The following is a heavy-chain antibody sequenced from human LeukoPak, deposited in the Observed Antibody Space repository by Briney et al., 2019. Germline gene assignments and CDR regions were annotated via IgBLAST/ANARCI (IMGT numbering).Heavy chain of an antibody. D-gene: IGHD3-16*02. CDR2: IYTSGST. J-gene: IGHJ1*01. V-gene: IGHV4-4*07. CDR3: ARVEITFGGVIAGGYFQH. Sequence: PSETLSLTCTVSGGSISSYYWSWIRQPAGKGLEWIGRIYTSGSTNYNPSLRSRVTMSVDTSKNQFSLKLSSVTAADTAVNYCARVEITFGGVIAGGYFQHWGQGTLVTVSS. CDR1: GGSISSYY.